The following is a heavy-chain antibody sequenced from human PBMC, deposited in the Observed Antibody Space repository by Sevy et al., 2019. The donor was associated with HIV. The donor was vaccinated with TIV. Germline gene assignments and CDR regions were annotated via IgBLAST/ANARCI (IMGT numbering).Heavy chain of an antibody. V-gene: IGHV3-7*03. CDR2: IKRDGSEK. D-gene: IGHD1-26*01. CDR1: GFTFSNFW. CDR3: ARDCNSASCLWGMDV. Sequence: GGSLRLSCVASGFTFSNFWMSWVRQAPGKGLEWVANIKRDGSEKYYVASVKGRFTISRDNAKTSLYLHMNSLRVEDTAVYYCARDCNSASCLWGMDVWGQGTMVTVSS. J-gene: IGHJ6*02.